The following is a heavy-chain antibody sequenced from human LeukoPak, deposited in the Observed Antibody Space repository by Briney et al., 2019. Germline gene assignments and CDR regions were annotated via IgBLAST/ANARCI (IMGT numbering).Heavy chain of an antibody. J-gene: IGHJ3*02. V-gene: IGHV3-30*18. Sequence: GGSLRLSCAASGFTFSGYGMHWVRQAPGKGLEWVAVISYDGSDKYYADSVKGRFTISRDNSKNTLYLQMNSLRAEDTAVYYCAKALWGSSASSLAFDIWGQGTMVTVSS. CDR1: GFTFSGYG. D-gene: IGHD2-2*01. CDR3: AKALWGSSASSLAFDI. CDR2: ISYDGSDK.